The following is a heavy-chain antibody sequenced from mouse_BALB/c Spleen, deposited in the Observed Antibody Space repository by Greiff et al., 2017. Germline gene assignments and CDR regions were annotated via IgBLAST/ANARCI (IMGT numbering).Heavy chain of an antibody. CDR2: ISYSGST. V-gene: IGHV3-2*02. Sequence: VQLKESGPGLVKPSQSLSLTCTVTGYSITSDYAWNWIRQFPGNKLEWMGYISYSGSTSYNPSLKSRISITRDTSKNQFFLQLNSVTTEDTATYYCARIYYDFAYWGQGTLVTVSA. J-gene: IGHJ3*01. CDR3: ARIYYDFAY. CDR1: GYSITSDYA. D-gene: IGHD2-4*01.